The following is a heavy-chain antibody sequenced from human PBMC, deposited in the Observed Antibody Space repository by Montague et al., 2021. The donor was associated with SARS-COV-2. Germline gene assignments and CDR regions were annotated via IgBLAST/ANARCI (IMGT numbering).Heavy chain of an antibody. CDR2: YYYSGST. J-gene: IGHJ2*01. CDR3: VRSSAPSITMFGVSNTYCDFDL. Sequence: TLSLTCTVSGGSISSGGYYWSWIRQHQGKGLEWIGYYYYSGSTYYNPSLKSRVTISVDTSKNQFYLKLSSVTAAATAVYYCVRSSAPSITMFGVSNTYCDFDLWGRGTLVTVSS. D-gene: IGHD3-3*01. V-gene: IGHV4-31*03. CDR1: GGSISSGGYY.